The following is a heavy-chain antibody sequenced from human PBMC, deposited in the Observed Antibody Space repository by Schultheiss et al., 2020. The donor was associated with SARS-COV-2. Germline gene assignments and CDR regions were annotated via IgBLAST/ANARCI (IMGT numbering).Heavy chain of an antibody. D-gene: IGHD2-2*02. CDR2: FYHSGST. CDR3: ARHCSSTSCYTDWFDP. CDR1: GGSFSGYD. V-gene: IGHV4-59*08. Sequence: SQTLSLTCAVYGGSFSGYDWTWIRQPPGKGLEWIGYFYHSGSTNYNPSLKSRVTISVDTSKNQFSLKLSSVTAADTAVYYCARHCSSTSCYTDWFDPWGQGTLVTVSS. J-gene: IGHJ5*02.